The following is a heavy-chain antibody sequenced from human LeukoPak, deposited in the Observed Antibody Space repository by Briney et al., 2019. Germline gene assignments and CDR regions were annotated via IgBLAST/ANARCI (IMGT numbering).Heavy chain of an antibody. CDR2: INSDGSRR. D-gene: IGHD2-15*01. CDR3: AREVCIGGSCSVFDY. Sequence: PGGSLRLSCAASGFTFSSYWMHWVRQAPGKGLVWVSRINSDGSRRTYADSVKGRFTISRDNTKNTLSLQMNSLRTEDTAVYYCAREVCIGGSCSVFDYWGQGTLVTVSS. CDR1: GFTFSSYW. V-gene: IGHV3-74*01. J-gene: IGHJ4*02.